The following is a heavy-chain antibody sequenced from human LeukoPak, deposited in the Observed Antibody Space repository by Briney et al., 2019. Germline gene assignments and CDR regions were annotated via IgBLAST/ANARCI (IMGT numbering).Heavy chain of an antibody. J-gene: IGHJ4*02. CDR1: GFSVTNNY. Sequence: GGSLRLSCAVSGFSVTNNYMSWVRQAPGKGLXWVSVFYVGGATYYAXSVKGRFTISRDNSENTLYLQMKSLRAEDTAVYYCARGDGYNFFDYWGQGTLVTVSS. CDR3: ARGDGYNFFDY. V-gene: IGHV3-53*01. CDR2: FYVGGAT. D-gene: IGHD5-24*01.